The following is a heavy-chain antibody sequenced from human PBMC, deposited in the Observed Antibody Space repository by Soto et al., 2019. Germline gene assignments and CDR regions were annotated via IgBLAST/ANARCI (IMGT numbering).Heavy chain of an antibody. D-gene: IGHD3-3*01. CDR2: IKQDGSEK. CDR1: GFTFSSYW. V-gene: IGHV3-7*01. CDR3: ARDYFDFWSGSYYYYIDV. Sequence: GGSLRLSCAASGFTFSSYWMSWVRQAPGKGLEWVANIKQDGSEKYYVDSVKGRFTISRDNAKNSLHLQMNSLRAEDTAVYYCARDYFDFWSGSYYYYIDVWGKGTTVTVSS. J-gene: IGHJ6*03.